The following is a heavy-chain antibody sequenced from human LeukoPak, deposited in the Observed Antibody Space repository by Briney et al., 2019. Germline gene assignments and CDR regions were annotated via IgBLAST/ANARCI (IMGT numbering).Heavy chain of an antibody. Sequence: SQTLSLTCTVSGGSISSGSYYWGWIRQPPGKGLEWIGSIYYSGSTYYNPSLKSRVTISVDTSKNQFSLKLSSVTAADTAVYYCARRQRQIAAVTDYWGQGTLVTVSS. V-gene: IGHV4-39*01. CDR3: ARRQRQIAAVTDY. CDR1: GGSISSGSYY. J-gene: IGHJ4*02. D-gene: IGHD6-13*01. CDR2: IYYSGST.